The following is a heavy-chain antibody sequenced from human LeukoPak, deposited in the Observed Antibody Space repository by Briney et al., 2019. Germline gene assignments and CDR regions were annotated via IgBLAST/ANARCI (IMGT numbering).Heavy chain of an antibody. V-gene: IGHV4-34*01. CDR3: ARVFGGLLYSSSWYSYYYMDV. Sequence: PSETLSLTCAVYGGSFSGYYWTWIRQPPGKGLEWIGEMNHSGSANYNPSLKSRVTISVDTSKNQCSLRLSSVTAADTAVYYCARVFGGLLYSSSWYSYYYMDVWGKGTAVTVSS. J-gene: IGHJ6*03. D-gene: IGHD6-13*01. CDR1: GGSFSGYY. CDR2: MNHSGSA.